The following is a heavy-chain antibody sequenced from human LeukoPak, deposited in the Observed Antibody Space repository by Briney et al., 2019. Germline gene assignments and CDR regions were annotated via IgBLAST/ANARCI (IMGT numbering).Heavy chain of an antibody. V-gene: IGHV3-30*01. J-gene: IGHJ4*02. CDR1: GFTFSRYA. D-gene: IGHD3-9*01. CDR2: ISYDGSNK. CDR3: ARDPAGYFDWLLSGYFDY. Sequence: GGSLRLSCAASGFTFSRYAMHWVRQAPGKGLEWVAVISYDGSNKYYADSVKGRFTISRDNSKNTLYLQMNSLRAEDTAVYYCARDPAGYFDWLLSGYFDYWGQGTLVTVSS.